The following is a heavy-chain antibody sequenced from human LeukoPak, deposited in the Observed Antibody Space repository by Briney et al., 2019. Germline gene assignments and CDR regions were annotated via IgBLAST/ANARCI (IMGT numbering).Heavy chain of an antibody. D-gene: IGHD3-22*01. V-gene: IGHV3-30*01. CDR2: ISYDGSNK. CDR1: GFTFSIYA. CDR3: ARDRSYYDSSASDY. Sequence: GGSLRLSCAASGFTFSIYAMHWVRQAPGKGLEWVAIISYDGSNKYYADSVKGRFTISRDNSKNTPYLQMNSLRTEDTAVYYCARDRSYYDSSASDYWGQGTLVTVSS. J-gene: IGHJ4*02.